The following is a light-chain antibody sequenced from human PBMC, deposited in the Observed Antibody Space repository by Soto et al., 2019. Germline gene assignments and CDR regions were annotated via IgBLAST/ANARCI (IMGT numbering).Light chain of an antibody. J-gene: IGLJ2*01. V-gene: IGLV1-40*01. Sequence: QSVLTQPPSVSGAPGQRVTISCTGRSSNIGAGYDVHWYQQLPGTAPKLLIYGNSNRPSGVPDRFSGSKSGPSASLAITGIQAEDEADYYCQSYDSSLSGLLFGGGTKVTVL. CDR3: QSYDSSLSGLL. CDR2: GNS. CDR1: SSNIGAGYD.